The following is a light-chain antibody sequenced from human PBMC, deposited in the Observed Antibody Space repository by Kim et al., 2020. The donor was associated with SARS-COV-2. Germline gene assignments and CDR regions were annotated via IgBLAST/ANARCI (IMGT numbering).Light chain of an antibody. CDR3: QQYGSSPKT. Sequence: GERTTIKSRGSKTISSNYLAWYQQKPGQAPRLLIYGASSRETGVPDRFSGSGSGTDFTLTISRLEPEDVAVYYCQQYGSSPKTFGEGTKVDIK. CDR2: GAS. CDR1: KTISSNY. J-gene: IGKJ1*01. V-gene: IGKV3-20*01.